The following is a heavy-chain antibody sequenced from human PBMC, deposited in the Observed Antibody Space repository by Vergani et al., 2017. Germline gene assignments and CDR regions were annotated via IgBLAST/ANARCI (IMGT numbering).Heavy chain of an antibody. CDR1: GDSIENDEFH. D-gene: IGHD3-9*01. V-gene: IGHV4-31*03. Sequence: QVVLQESGPGLVKASQTLSLTCTLSGDSIENDEFHWSWLRYRPGKGLEWIGYISHTGSAYYNPSLKGRVTISVDTSKNQFSLMVNSVTDADTAVYYCARRADYDPLTGKTNYFDPWGQGTLVTVSS. CDR2: ISHTGSA. J-gene: IGHJ5*02. CDR3: ARRADYDPLTGKTNYFDP.